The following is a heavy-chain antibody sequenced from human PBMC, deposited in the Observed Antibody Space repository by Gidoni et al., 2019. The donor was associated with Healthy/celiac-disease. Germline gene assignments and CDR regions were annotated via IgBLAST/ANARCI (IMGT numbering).Heavy chain of an antibody. J-gene: IGHJ4*02. D-gene: IGHD5-12*01. V-gene: IGHV3-33*01. CDR2: IWYDGSNK. Sequence: QVQLVESGGGVVQPGRSLRLSCAASGFTFSSYGMHWVRQAPGKGLERVAVIWYDGSNKYYADSVKGRLTISRENSKNTLYLQMNSLRAEDTAVYYCARDQGDGYNLDYWGQGTLVTVSS. CDR3: ARDQGDGYNLDY. CDR1: GFTFSSYG.